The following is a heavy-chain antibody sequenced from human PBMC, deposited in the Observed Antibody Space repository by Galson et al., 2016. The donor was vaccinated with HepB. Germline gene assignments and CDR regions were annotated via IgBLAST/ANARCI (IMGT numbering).Heavy chain of an antibody. V-gene: IGHV3-30*03. J-gene: IGHJ6*02. CDR1: GFTFSSYG. Sequence: SLRLSCAASGFTFSSYGMHWVRQAPGKGLEWVAVISYDGANKYNANSVKGRIAVSRDNPRNTVFLEMSSLRTDDSAVYYCARGPLFRGHGMDVWGQGTTVTVSS. CDR2: ISYDGANK. D-gene: IGHD3-16*01. CDR3: ARGPLFRGHGMDV.